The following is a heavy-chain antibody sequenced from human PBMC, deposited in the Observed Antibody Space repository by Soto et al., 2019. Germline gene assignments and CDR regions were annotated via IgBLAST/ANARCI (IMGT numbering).Heavy chain of an antibody. Sequence: GASVKVSCKASGYTFTNFAIHWVRQAPGQRLEWMGWINAGNGNTKYSQKFQDRVTITRDTSASTAYMELSSLRSEDTALYYCARCYYGLGSYADYWG. V-gene: IGHV1-3*01. J-gene: IGHJ4*01. CDR3: ARCYYGLGSYADY. CDR1: GYTFTNFA. D-gene: IGHD3-10*01. CDR2: INAGNGNT.